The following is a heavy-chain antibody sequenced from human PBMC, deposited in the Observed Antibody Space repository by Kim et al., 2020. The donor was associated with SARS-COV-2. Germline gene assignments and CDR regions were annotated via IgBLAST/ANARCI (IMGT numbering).Heavy chain of an antibody. Sequence: ASVKVSCKASGYTFTSYDINWVRQSTGQGVEWMGWMNPNSGNTGYAQKFQGRVTMTRNTSISTAYMELSSLRSEDTAVCYLARGLRGSGLRVVYYYYYYY. CDR3: ARGLRGSGLRVVYYYYYYY. CDR2: MNPNSGNT. J-gene: IGHJ6*03. V-gene: IGHV1-8*01. D-gene: IGHD3-16*01. CDR1: GYTFTSYD.